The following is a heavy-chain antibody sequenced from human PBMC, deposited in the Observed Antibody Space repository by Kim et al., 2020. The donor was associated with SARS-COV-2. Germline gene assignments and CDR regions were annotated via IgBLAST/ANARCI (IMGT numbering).Heavy chain of an antibody. CDR1: GYSFTSYW. CDR3: ARRGRFGELFHYYYGMDV. D-gene: IGHD3-10*01. V-gene: IGHV5-51*01. CDR2: IYPGDSDT. J-gene: IGHJ6*02. Sequence: GESLKISCKGSGYSFTSYWIGWVRQMPGKGLEWMGIIYPGDSDTRYSPSFQGQVTISADKSISTAYLQWSSLKASDTAMYYCARRGRFGELFHYYYGMDVWGQGTTVTVSS.